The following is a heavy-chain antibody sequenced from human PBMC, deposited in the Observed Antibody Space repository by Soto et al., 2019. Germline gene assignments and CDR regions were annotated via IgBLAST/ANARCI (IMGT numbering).Heavy chain of an antibody. D-gene: IGHD6-19*01. J-gene: IGHJ4*02. V-gene: IGHV3-11*01. CDR2: ITSSGDTI. Sequence: QVQLVESGGGLVKPGGSLRLSCAASGITLSDYYMTWIRQAPGKGREWVSYITSSGDTIYYADSVKGRFTISRDNAKNSLYLQMNSLRAEDTAVYYCASGAVAGTDEYWGQGTLVTVSS. CDR3: ASGAVAGTDEY. CDR1: GITLSDYY.